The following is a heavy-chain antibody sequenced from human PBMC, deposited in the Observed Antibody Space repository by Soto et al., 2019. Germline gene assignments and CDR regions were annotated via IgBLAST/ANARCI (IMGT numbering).Heavy chain of an antibody. V-gene: IGHV3-30-3*01. Sequence: PGGSLGLSCAASGFTFSSYAMHWVRQAPGKGLEWVAVISYDGSNKYYADSVKGRFTISRDNSKNTLYLQMNSLRAEDTAVYYCAREGAVAATDYYYGMDVWGQGTTVTVSS. CDR3: AREGAVAATDYYYGMDV. J-gene: IGHJ6*02. CDR2: ISYDGSNK. D-gene: IGHD6-19*01. CDR1: GFTFSSYA.